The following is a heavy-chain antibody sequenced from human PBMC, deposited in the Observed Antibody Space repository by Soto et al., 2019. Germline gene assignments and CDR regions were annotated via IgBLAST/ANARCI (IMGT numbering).Heavy chain of an antibody. CDR1: GYIFTSYG. CDR3: ARDADYGGKSDY. Sequence: ASVKVSWKASGYIFTSYGFSWVRQAPGQGLEWMGWISAYTGNTRYTQKLQGRVTMTTDTSTSTAYMELKSLRSDDTAVYYCARDADYGGKSDYWGQGTMVTV. D-gene: IGHD4-17*01. CDR2: ISAYTGNT. V-gene: IGHV1-18*01. J-gene: IGHJ4*02.